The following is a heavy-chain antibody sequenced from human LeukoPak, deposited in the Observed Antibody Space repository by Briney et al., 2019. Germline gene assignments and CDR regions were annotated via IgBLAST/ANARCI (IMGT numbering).Heavy chain of an antibody. CDR2: IIPIFGTA. D-gene: IGHD6-19*01. CDR3: TREGASGWYWAFDY. Sequence: SVKVFCKSCGSTFSSYAISWVRQPPGQGLEWMGGIIPIFGTANYAQKFQGRVTITTDESTSTAYMELSSLRSEDTAVYYCTREGASGWYWAFDYWGQGTLVTVSS. J-gene: IGHJ4*02. CDR1: GSTFSSYA. V-gene: IGHV1-69*05.